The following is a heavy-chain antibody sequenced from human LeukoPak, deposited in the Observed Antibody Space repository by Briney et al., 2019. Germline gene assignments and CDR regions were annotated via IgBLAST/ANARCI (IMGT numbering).Heavy chain of an antibody. Sequence: SETLSLTCTVSGGSLSSYYWNWIRQPAGKGLEWIGRIYTSGSTNYNPSLKSRVTMSVDTSKNQFSLKLSSVTAADTAVYYCARERSYCSGGSCYSNWFDPWGQGTLVTVSS. CDR3: ARERSYCSGGSCYSNWFDP. D-gene: IGHD2-15*01. CDR2: IYTSGST. J-gene: IGHJ5*02. V-gene: IGHV4-4*07. CDR1: GGSLSSYY.